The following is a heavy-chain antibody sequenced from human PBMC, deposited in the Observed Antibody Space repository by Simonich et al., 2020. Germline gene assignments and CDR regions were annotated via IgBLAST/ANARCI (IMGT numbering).Heavy chain of an antibody. D-gene: IGHD1-1*01. V-gene: IGHV5-51*01. Sequence: EVQLVQSGAEVKKPGESLKISCKGSGSSFTSYWIGWVRQMPGKGLGGLGIIYPGNDDTRYRPSFQGQVTISADKSISTADLQWSSLKASDTAMYYCARQLNDFDIWGQGTMVTVSS. CDR3: ARQLNDFDI. CDR1: GSSFTSYW. CDR2: IYPGNDDT. J-gene: IGHJ3*02.